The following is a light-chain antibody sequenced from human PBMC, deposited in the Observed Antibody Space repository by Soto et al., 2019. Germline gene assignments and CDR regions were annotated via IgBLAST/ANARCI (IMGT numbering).Light chain of an antibody. J-gene: IGKJ2*03. Sequence: EIVLTQSPGTLSLSPGERVTLSCRASQSVNSNYLAWYQQKPGQAPRLLIYGTSSRATDIPDRFSGSGSGTDFTLTIIRLEPEDFAVYYFQQYCDGNSPGYSSGQGTTLEIK. V-gene: IGKV3-20*01. CDR3: QQYCDGNSPGYS. CDR2: GTS. CDR1: QSVNSNY.